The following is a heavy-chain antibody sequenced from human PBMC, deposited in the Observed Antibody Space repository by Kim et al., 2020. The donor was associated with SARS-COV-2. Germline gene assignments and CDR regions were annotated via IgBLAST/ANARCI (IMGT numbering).Heavy chain of an antibody. CDR2: ISYDGSNK. CDR3: ARSGSGSYYYGMDV. CDR1: GFTFSSYA. J-gene: IGHJ6*02. V-gene: IGHV3-30*04. Sequence: GGSLRLSCAASGFTFSSYAMHWVRQAPGKGLEWVAVISYDGSNKYYADSVKGRFTISRDNSKNTLYLQMNSLRAEDTDVYYCARSGSGSYYYGMDVWGQGTTVTVSS. D-gene: IGHD3-10*01.